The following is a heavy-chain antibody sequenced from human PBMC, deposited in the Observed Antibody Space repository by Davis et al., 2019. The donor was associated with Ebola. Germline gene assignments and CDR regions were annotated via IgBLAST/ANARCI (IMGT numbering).Heavy chain of an antibody. J-gene: IGHJ4*02. Sequence: GESLKISCAASGFTFSSYWMHWVRQAPGKGLVWVSRINSDGSFTSYADSVKGRFTISRDNAKSSLYLQMNSLRAEDTAVFYCVRTTYGAPEYWGQGTLVTVSS. CDR1: GFTFSSYW. CDR2: INSDGSFT. V-gene: IGHV3-74*01. D-gene: IGHD4-17*01. CDR3: VRTTYGAPEY.